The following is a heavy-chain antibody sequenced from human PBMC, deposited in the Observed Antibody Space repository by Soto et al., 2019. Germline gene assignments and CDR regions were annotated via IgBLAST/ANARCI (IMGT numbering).Heavy chain of an antibody. V-gene: IGHV3-73*01. CDR1: GFTFSGSA. D-gene: IGHD7-27*01. CDR3: TRPGKIGPTLGFDY. Sequence: PGGSLRLSCAASGFTFSGSAMHWVRQASGKGLEWVGRIRSKANSYATAYAASVKGRFTISRDDSKNTAYLQMNSLKTEDTAVYYCTRPGKIGPTLGFDYWGPGTLVTVSS. J-gene: IGHJ4*02. CDR2: IRSKANSYAT.